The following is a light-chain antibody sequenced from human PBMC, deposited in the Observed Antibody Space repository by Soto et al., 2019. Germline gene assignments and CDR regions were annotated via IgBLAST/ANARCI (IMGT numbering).Light chain of an antibody. V-gene: IGKV3-20*01. CDR2: GAS. CDR3: QQDGSSNT. J-gene: IGKJ2*01. Sequence: EIVLTQSPGTLSLSPGERATLSCRASQSVSSRSFAWYQQKGGQAPRLLIYGASRRATGLPDRFSGSGSGTDFTLTISRLEPEEFAVYYCQQDGSSNTFGQGTKLESK. CDR1: QSVSSRS.